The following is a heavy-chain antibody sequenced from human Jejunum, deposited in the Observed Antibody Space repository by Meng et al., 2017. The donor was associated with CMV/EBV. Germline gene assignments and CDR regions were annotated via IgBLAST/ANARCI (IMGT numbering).Heavy chain of an antibody. J-gene: IGHJ4*02. D-gene: IGHD4-23*01. V-gene: IGHV3-7*01. CDR2: INQDGSER. CDR3: ARGVVTGVDYFDH. Sequence: SGISFSNYWMSWVRQAPGKGLEWVANINQDGSERSYVDSVKGRFTISRDDAKNSLFLQMSSLRDEDTAVYYCARGVVTGVDYFDHWGQGTLVTVSS. CDR1: GISFSNYW.